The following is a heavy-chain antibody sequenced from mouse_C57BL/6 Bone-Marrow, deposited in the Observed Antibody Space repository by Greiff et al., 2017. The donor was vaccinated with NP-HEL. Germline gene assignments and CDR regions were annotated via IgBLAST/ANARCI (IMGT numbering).Heavy chain of an antibody. V-gene: IGHV5-16*01. CDR2: INYDGSST. J-gene: IGHJ2*01. CDR3: ARERYYGSRWYFDY. D-gene: IGHD1-1*01. Sequence: EVHLVESEGGLVQPGSSMKLSCTASGFTFSDYYMAWVRQVPEKGLEWVANINYDGSSTYYLDFLKSRFIISRDNAKNILYLQMSSLKSEDTATYYCARERYYGSRWYFDYWGQGTTLTVSS. CDR1: GFTFSDYY.